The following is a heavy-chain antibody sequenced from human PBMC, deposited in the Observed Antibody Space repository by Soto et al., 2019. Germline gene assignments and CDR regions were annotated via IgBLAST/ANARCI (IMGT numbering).Heavy chain of an antibody. D-gene: IGHD1-20*01. CDR3: ARDYYITGTTWDYYYGMDV. V-gene: IGHV1-2*02. CDR1: GYTFTGYY. Sequence: ASVKVSCKASGYTFTGYYMHWVRQAPGQGLEWMGWINPNSGGTNYAQKFQGRVTMTGDTSISTAYMELSRLRSDDTAVYYCARDYYITGTTWDYYYGMDVWGQGTTVTVSS. CDR2: INPNSGGT. J-gene: IGHJ6*02.